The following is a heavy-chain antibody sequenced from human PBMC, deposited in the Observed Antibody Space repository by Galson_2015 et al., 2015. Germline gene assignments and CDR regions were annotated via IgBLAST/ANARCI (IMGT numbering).Heavy chain of an antibody. Sequence: SLRLSCAASGFTFSSYAMHWVRQAPGKGLEWVAVISYDGSNKYYADSVKGRFTISRDNSKITLYLQMNSLRAEDTAVYYCAVAYCGGDCYSGIDYWGQGTLVTVSS. CDR1: GFTFSSYA. CDR3: AVAYCGGDCYSGIDY. D-gene: IGHD2-21*02. J-gene: IGHJ4*02. CDR2: ISYDGSNK. V-gene: IGHV3-30-3*01.